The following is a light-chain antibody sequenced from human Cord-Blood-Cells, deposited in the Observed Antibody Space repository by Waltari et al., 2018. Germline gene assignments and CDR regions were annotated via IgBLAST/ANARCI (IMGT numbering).Light chain of an antibody. CDR1: QSVSSSY. CDR3: QQYGSSLFT. Sequence: IVLTQSPGTLSLSPGARATLSCRASQSVSSSYLAWYQQKPGQAPRLLIYGASSRATGIPDRFSGSGSGTDFTLTISRLEPEDFAVYYCQQYGSSLFTFGPGTKVDIK. CDR2: GAS. V-gene: IGKV3-20*01. J-gene: IGKJ3*01.